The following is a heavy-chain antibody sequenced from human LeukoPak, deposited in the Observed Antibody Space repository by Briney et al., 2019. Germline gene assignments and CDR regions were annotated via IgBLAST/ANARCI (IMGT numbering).Heavy chain of an antibody. V-gene: IGHV4-34*01. D-gene: IGHD4-23*01. CDR3: ATLTGGDDAFDI. CDR2: INHSGDT. J-gene: IGHJ3*02. Sequence: SETLSLTCAVYGGSFSGYYWSWIRQPPGKGLEWIGEINHSGDTYYNPSLESRVTISVLTSKNRFSLKLSSVTAADTAVYYCATLTGGDDAFDIWGQGTMVTVSS. CDR1: GGSFSGYY.